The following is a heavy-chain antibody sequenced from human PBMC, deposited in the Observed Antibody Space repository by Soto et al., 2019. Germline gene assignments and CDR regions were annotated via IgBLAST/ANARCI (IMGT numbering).Heavy chain of an antibody. V-gene: IGHV4-39*01. CDR1: GGSISSSTYY. D-gene: IGHD4-17*01. J-gene: IGHJ4*02. Sequence: SETLSLTCTVSGGSISSSTYYWGWIRQPPGKGLEWIGSFYYSGNTYYNPSLKSRVTMSIDTSKNQYSLKLRSVTAADTAVYYSARASTTVTTLDYWGQGTLVTGSS. CDR3: ARASTTVTTLDY. CDR2: FYYSGNT.